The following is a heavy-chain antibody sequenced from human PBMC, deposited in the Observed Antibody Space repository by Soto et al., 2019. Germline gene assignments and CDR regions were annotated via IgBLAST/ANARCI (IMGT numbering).Heavy chain of an antibody. CDR1: VFTFKNFG. Sequence: VGSLRLSCTSSVFTFKNFGMAWVRHSPGKGLEWVSTVSGGGENTHYTDSVNGRFTISRDNSKNTVFLQMSSLRADDTATYYCAKHVGYGVTLFELWGEGTLVIVSS. CDR2: VSGGGENT. D-gene: IGHD4-17*01. CDR3: AKHVGYGVTLFEL. J-gene: IGHJ4*02. V-gene: IGHV3-23*01.